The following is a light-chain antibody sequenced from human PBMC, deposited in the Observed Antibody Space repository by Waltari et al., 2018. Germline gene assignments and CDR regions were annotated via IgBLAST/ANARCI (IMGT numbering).Light chain of an antibody. Sequence: SYVLTQPPSLSVAPGETARITCGGNNIASQTLPWYQQEPGQAPILVIYYNNDRPSGIPERFSGSNSGNTATLTISRVDAGDEADYYCQVWDSDSDHVVFGGGTKLAVL. CDR1: NIASQT. CDR2: YNN. V-gene: IGLV3-21*01. J-gene: IGLJ2*01. CDR3: QVWDSDSDHVV.